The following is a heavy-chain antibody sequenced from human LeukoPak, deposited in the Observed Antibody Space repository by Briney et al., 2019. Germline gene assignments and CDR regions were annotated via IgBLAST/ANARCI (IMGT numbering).Heavy chain of an antibody. CDR1: GFTFNNYG. Sequence: PGGSLRLSCAASGFTFNNYGMHWARQAPGKGLEWVAFIRYNGNNQYYADSVKGRFTISRDNSKNTLYLQMNSLKGDDTAVYYCAKDSAFYYIDVWGKGTTVTVSS. D-gene: IGHD3-10*01. CDR3: AKDSAFYYIDV. V-gene: IGHV3-30*02. CDR2: IRYNGNNQ. J-gene: IGHJ6*03.